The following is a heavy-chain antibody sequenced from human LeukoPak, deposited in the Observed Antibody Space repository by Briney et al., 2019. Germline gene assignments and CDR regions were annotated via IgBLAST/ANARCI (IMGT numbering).Heavy chain of an antibody. CDR3: TRVESLGYYDSSGYYSFDY. J-gene: IGHJ4*02. CDR1: GFTFGDYA. V-gene: IGHV3-49*03. D-gene: IGHD3-22*01. Sequence: GGSLRLSCTASGFTFGDYAMSWFRQAPGKGLEWVGFIRSKAYGGTTEYAASVKGRFTISRDDSKSIAYLQMNSLKTEDTAVYYCTRVESLGYYDSSGYYSFDYWGQGTLVTVSS. CDR2: IRSKAYGGTT.